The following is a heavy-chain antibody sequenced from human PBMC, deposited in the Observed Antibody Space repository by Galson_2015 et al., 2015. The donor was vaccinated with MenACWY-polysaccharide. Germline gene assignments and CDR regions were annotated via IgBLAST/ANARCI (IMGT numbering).Heavy chain of an antibody. CDR2: ISTSGTNI. CDR3: AKLGLKWDLPRDYSFYMDV. CDR1: GFTFSDYY. V-gene: IGHV3-11*01. D-gene: IGHD1-26*01. J-gene: IGHJ6*03. Sequence: LSCAASGFTFSDYYMNWIRQAPGKGLEWVSYISTSGTNIYHADSVKGRFTISRDNAKNSLYLQMNSLRAEDTAVYYCAKLGLKWDLPRDYSFYMDVWGK.